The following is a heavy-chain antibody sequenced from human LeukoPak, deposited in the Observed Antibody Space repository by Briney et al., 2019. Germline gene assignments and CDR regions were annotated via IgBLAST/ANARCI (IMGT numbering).Heavy chain of an antibody. J-gene: IGHJ6*02. V-gene: IGHV1-8*01. D-gene: IGHD3-3*01. CDR1: GYTFTSYD. CDR2: MNPNSGNT. CDR3: ARGGLITIFGVVIIRDYYYYYGMDV. Sequence: ASVTVSCKASGYTFTSYDINWVQQATGQGLEWMGWMNPNSGNTGYAQKFQGRVTMTRNTSISTAYMELSSLRSEDTAVYYCARGGLITIFGVVIIRDYYYYYGMDVWGQGTTVTVSS.